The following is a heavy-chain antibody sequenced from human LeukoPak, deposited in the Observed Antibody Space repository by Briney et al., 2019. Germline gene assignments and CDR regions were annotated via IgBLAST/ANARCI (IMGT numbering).Heavy chain of an antibody. Sequence: GGSLRLSCAASGFTFSDYYMSWIRQAPGKGLEWVSYISSSGSTIYYADSVKGRFTISRDNAKNSLYLQMNSLRAEDTAVYYCARVTVRGNTGYDEVPFDYWGQGTLVTVSS. CDR3: ARVTVRGNTGYDEVPFDY. CDR2: ISSSGSTI. J-gene: IGHJ4*02. V-gene: IGHV3-11*01. D-gene: IGHD3-10*01. CDR1: GFTFSDYY.